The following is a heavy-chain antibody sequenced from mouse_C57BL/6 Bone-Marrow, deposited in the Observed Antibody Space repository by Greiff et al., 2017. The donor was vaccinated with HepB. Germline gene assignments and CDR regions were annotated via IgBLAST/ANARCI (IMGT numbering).Heavy chain of an antibody. J-gene: IGHJ2*02. Sequence: EVKVEESGGGLVQPGGSMKLSCAASGFTFSDAWMDWVRQSPEKGLEWVAEIRNKANNHTTYYAVTVKGRFTISRDDSKSIVSLQVNSLRAEDTGIYYCQLGAYWGQGTSLTVSS. CDR2: IRNKANNHTT. CDR3: QLGAY. D-gene: IGHD1-1*02. V-gene: IGHV6-6*01. CDR1: GFTFSDAW.